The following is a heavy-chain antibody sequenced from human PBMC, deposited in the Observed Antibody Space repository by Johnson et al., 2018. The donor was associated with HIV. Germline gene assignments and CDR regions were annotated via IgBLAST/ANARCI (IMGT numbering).Heavy chain of an antibody. D-gene: IGHD2-8*01. J-gene: IGHJ3*02. CDR1: GFTFSSYA. V-gene: IGHV3-30*04. CDR3: AKGISVYADAFDI. Sequence: VQLVESGGGVVQPGRSLRLSCAASGFTFSSYAMHWVRQAPGKGLEWVAVISYDGSNKYYADSVKGRFTISRDNSKNTLELQMNSLRAEDTAVYYCAKGISVYADAFDIWGQGTMVTVSS. CDR2: ISYDGSNK.